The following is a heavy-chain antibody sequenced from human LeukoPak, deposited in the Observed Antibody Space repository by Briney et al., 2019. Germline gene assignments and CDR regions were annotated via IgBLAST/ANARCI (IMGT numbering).Heavy chain of an antibody. Sequence: PGGSLRLSCAPSGCTFSNYSMNWVRQAPGKGLEWVSSISSSSSYIYYADSVKGRFTISRDNAKNSLYLQMNSLRAEDTAVYYCARDLGYDILGVGDYWGQGTLVTVSS. CDR2: ISSSSSYI. D-gene: IGHD3-9*01. V-gene: IGHV3-21*01. J-gene: IGHJ4*02. CDR3: ARDLGYDILGVGDY. CDR1: GCTFSNYS.